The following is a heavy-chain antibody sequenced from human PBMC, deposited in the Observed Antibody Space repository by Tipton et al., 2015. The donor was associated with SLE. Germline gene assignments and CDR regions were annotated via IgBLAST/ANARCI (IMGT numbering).Heavy chain of an antibody. CDR2: IWYDGSNK. D-gene: IGHD3-16*01. V-gene: IGHV3-33*01. CDR1: GFTFSSYG. CDR3: ASARGQSDFDL. Sequence: SLRLSCAASGFTFSSYGMHWVRQAPGKGLEWVAVIWYDGSNKYYADSVKGRFTISRDNSKNTLYLQMNSLRAKDTAVYYCASARGQSDFDLWGRGTLVTVSS. J-gene: IGHJ2*01.